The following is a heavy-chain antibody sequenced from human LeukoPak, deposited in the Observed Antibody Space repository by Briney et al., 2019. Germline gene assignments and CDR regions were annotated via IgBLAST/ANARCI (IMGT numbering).Heavy chain of an antibody. CDR2: ISSSGSGGST. V-gene: IGHV3-23*01. CDR1: GFTFSSYA. D-gene: IGHD6-13*01. CDR3: ARAYSSSWYDF. Sequence: SGGSLRLSCAASGFTFSSYAMSWVRQAPGKGLEWVSGISSSGSGGSTYYADSVQGRFTISRDNSKNTLYLQINSVRAEDTAVYYCARAYSSSWYDFWGQGTLVTVSS. J-gene: IGHJ5*01.